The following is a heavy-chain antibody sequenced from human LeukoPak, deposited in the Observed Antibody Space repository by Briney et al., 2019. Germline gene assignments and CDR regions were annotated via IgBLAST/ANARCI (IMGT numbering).Heavy chain of an antibody. CDR2: ISSSSSYI. D-gene: IGHD1-1*01. V-gene: IGHV3-21*01. CDR3: VRGTMNAIDQLDY. J-gene: IGHJ4*02. CDR1: GFSFNNYA. Sequence: PGGSLRLSCVASGFSFNNYAMNWVRQAPGKGLEWVSSISSSSSYIYYADSVKGRFTISRDNAKNTLYLQMNGLSAEDTAVYYCVRGTMNAIDQLDYWGQGTLVTVSS.